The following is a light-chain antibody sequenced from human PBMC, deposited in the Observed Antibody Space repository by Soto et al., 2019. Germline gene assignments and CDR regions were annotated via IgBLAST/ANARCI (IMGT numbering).Light chain of an antibody. CDR1: QTVTNNY. J-gene: IGKJ1*01. CDR3: HHISHSPRT. V-gene: IGKV3-20*01. CDR2: GAS. Sequence: EIVLTQSPGTLSLSPGDSATLSCRASQTVTNNYLAWYQQKPGQAPRLLISGASIRAPGIPDRFSGSGSGTDFTLTISRLEPEDVAVYYCHHISHSPRTFGPGTKVEIK.